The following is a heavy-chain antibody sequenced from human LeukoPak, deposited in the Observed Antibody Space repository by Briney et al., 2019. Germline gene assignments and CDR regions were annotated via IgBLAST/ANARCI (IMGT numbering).Heavy chain of an antibody. Sequence: SGTLSLTCTVSGGSISSYYWSWIRQPPGKGLEWIGYIYYSGSTNYNPSLKSRVTISVDTSKNRFSLKLSSVTAADTAVYYCARTYYDFWSGYYLYYFDYWGQGTLVTVSS. CDR2: IYYSGST. D-gene: IGHD3-3*01. CDR1: GGSISSYY. J-gene: IGHJ4*02. CDR3: ARTYYDFWSGYYLYYFDY. V-gene: IGHV4-59*01.